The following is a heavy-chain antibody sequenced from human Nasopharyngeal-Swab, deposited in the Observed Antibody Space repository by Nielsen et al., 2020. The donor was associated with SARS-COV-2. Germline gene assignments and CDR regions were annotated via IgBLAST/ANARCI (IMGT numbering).Heavy chain of an antibody. D-gene: IGHD6-19*01. CDR3: ARAEVAGTWTALGAYYYYGMDV. V-gene: IGHV3-30*04. J-gene: IGHJ6*02. Sequence: GESLKISCAASGFIFSSYAMHWVRQAPGKGLEWVAVISYDGSNKYYADSVKGRFTISRDNSKNTLYLQMNSLSAEDTAVYYCARAEVAGTWTALGAYYYYGMDVWGQGTTVTVSS. CDR2: ISYDGSNK. CDR1: GFIFSSYA.